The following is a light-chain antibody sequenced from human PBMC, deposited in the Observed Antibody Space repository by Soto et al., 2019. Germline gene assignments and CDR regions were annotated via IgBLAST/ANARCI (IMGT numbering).Light chain of an antibody. V-gene: IGKV1-39*01. Sequence: DIQMTQSPSSLSASVGDRVTITCRASQSISSYLNWYQQKPGKAPKLLIYAASSSQSGFPSRFSGSGSGTDFTLTISSLQPEDFATYYCQQSYSTPLTFGGGTKV. CDR1: QSISSY. CDR3: QQSYSTPLT. J-gene: IGKJ4*01. CDR2: AAS.